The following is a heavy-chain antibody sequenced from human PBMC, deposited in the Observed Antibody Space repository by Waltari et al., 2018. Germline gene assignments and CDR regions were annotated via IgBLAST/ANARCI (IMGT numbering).Heavy chain of an antibody. CDR2: INWHGGST. Sequence: EVQLVESGGGVVRPGGSLRLSCAAPGFTFDAYGMSWVRQAPGKGLEVVSGINWHGGSTGYADTVKGRFTSTRDNAKNSLSLQMNSLRAEDTASDHCARDREQGRYYYDGRDVWGQGTTGTVSS. CDR3: ARDREQGRYYYDGRDV. CDR1: GFTFDAYG. V-gene: IGHV3-20*01. J-gene: IGHJ6*02. D-gene: IGHD6-13*01.